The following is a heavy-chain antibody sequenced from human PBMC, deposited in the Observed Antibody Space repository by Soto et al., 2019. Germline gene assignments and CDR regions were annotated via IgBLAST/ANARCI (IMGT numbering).Heavy chain of an antibody. J-gene: IGHJ5*02. CDR3: AKGDNLGPKPGYDFDP. CDR2: TYFRSKWYN. V-gene: IGHV6-1*01. D-gene: IGHD5-12*01. CDR1: GDSVSSNTAS. Sequence: PSQTLSLTCAISGDSVSSNTASWNWIRQSPSRGLEWLGRTYFRSKWYNDYAVSVKSRIIINTETSNNQFSLQLNSVTPEDTAVYFCAKGDNLGPKPGYDFDPWGHGIMVTASS.